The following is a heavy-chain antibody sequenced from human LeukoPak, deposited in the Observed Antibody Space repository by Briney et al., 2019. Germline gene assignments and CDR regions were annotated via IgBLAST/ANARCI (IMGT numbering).Heavy chain of an antibody. J-gene: IGHJ4*02. CDR2: IYYSGST. CDR1: GGSISSYY. Sequence: SETLSLTCTVSGGSISSYYWSWIRQPPGKGLEWIGYIYYSGSTNYNPSLKSRVTISVDTSKNQFSLKLSSVTAADTAVYYCARVGARWLVDYWGQGTLVIVSS. D-gene: IGHD6-19*01. V-gene: IGHV4-59*01. CDR3: ARVGARWLVDY.